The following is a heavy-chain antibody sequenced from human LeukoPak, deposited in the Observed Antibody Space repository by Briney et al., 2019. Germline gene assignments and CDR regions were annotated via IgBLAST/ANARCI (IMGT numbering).Heavy chain of an antibody. CDR3: ARGRYCSADICSGGDAFDI. D-gene: IGHD2-15*01. V-gene: IGHV4-4*07. CDR1: GGSINNYY. Sequence: PSETLSLTCTVSGGSINNYYWSWIRQPAGKGLEWIGRIYTRGSTNYNPSLKSRVTMSVDTSKNQFPLELSSVTAADTAVYYCARGRYCSADICSGGDAFDIWGQGTMVSVSS. CDR2: IYTRGST. J-gene: IGHJ3*02.